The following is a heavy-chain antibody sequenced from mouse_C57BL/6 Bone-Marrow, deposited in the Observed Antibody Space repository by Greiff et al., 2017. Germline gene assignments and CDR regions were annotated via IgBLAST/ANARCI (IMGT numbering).Heavy chain of an antibody. J-gene: IGHJ3*01. V-gene: IGHV1-61*01. CDR1: GYTFTSYW. CDR3: ARGGYDYAWFAY. D-gene: IGHD2-4*01. Sequence: QVQLQQPGAELVRPGSSVKLSCKASGYTFTSYWMDWVKQRPGQGLEWIGNIYPSDSETHYNQKFKDKATLTVDKSSSTAYMPLSSLTSEDSAVYYCARGGYDYAWFAYWGQGTLVTVSA. CDR2: IYPSDSET.